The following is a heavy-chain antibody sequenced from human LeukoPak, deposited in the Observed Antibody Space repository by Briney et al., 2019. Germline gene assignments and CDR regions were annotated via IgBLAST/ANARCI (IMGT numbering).Heavy chain of an antibody. CDR1: GASTTSYY. J-gene: IGHJ4*02. V-gene: IGHV4-59*01. CDR3: ARDTRSYDTSGYYYFDY. Sequence: SETLSPTCSVSGASTTSYYWNWIRQAPGKGLEWIGYIYSDGTTSYSPSLRSRATISIDTSRNQFSLKLSSVTAADAAVYYCARDTRSYDTSGYYYFDYWGQGALVTVSS. CDR2: IYSDGTT. D-gene: IGHD3-22*01.